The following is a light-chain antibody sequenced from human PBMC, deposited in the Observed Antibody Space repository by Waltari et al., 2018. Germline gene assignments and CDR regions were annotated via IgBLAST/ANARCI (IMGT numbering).Light chain of an antibody. CDR2: QDV. V-gene: IGLV3-1*01. Sequence: SYDLTQSPSVSVSPGQTASITCSGNALEKKYVCWYQQKPGQSPVLVIYQDVRRPSEIPERFSGSNAVNTATLTISGTQPMDEADYYCQAWDSGAAGVFGNGTKVTVL. CDR1: ALEKKY. CDR3: QAWDSGAAGV. J-gene: IGLJ1*01.